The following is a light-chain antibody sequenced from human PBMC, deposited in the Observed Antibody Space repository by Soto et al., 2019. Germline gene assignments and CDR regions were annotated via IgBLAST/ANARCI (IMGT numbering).Light chain of an antibody. CDR2: DAA. Sequence: EIVLTQSPATLSLSPGERATLSCRASQSVSSYLAWHQQKPDLAPRLLIYDAANRATGIPARFSGSGSGTDFTLTIMILEPEDFAVYYCQQRSNWPPWTFGQGTKVEIK. V-gene: IGKV3-11*01. CDR3: QQRSNWPPWT. CDR1: QSVSSY. J-gene: IGKJ1*01.